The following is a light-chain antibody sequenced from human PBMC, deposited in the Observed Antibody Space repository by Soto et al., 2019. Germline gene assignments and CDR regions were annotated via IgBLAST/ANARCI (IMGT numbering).Light chain of an antibody. CDR2: AAS. CDR3: QQIKSYPLS. V-gene: IGKV1-9*01. J-gene: IGKJ4*01. CDR1: QDISSY. Sequence: DIQLTQSPSFLSASVGDRVTITCRTSQDISSYLAWYHQKPGKAPQRLISAASTLQSGVPSRFGGSGSGTEFPLTISSLQPEDFATYYCQQIKSYPLSFGGGTKVEI.